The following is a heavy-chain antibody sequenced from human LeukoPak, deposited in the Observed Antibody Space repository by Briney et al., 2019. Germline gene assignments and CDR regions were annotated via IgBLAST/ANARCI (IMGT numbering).Heavy chain of an antibody. V-gene: IGHV1-46*01. Sequence: APVKVSCKASGYTFTTYYMHWGRQAPGHGLEWMGIINPSGGSISYAQKFQGRVTMTRDMSTTTVYRDLSSLRSGDTAVYYCARGGYYDNSGYSMDYWGQGTLVTVSS. CDR1: GYTFTTYY. D-gene: IGHD3-22*01. CDR2: INPSGGSI. CDR3: ARGGYYDNSGYSMDY. J-gene: IGHJ4*02.